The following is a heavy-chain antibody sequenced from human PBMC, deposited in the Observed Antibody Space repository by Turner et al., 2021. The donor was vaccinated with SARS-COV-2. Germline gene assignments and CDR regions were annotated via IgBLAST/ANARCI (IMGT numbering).Heavy chain of an antibody. CDR3: ARPSSVSYYGAFDI. Sequence: QLQLQESGPGLVKPSETLSLTCTVSGGSISSSSYYWGWIRQPPGKGLEWIGSIYYSGSTYYNPSLKSRVTISVDTSKNQFSLKLSSVTAADTAVYYCARPSSVSYYGAFDIWGQGTMVTISS. V-gene: IGHV4-39*01. CDR2: IYYSGST. CDR1: GGSISSSSYY. J-gene: IGHJ3*02. D-gene: IGHD1-26*01.